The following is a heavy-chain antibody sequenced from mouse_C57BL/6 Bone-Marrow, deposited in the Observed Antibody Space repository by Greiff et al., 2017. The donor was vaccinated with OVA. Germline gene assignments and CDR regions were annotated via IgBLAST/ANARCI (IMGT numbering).Heavy chain of an antibody. Sequence: EVKLVDSGGGLVQSGRSLRLSCATSGFTFSDFYMEWVRQAPGKGLEWIAASRNKANDYTTEYSASVKGRFIVSRDTSQSILYLQMNALRAEDTAIYYCARDAGYFDVWGTGTTVTVSS. CDR2: SRNKANDYTT. CDR1: GFTFSDFY. V-gene: IGHV7-1*01. J-gene: IGHJ1*03. CDR3: ARDAGYFDV.